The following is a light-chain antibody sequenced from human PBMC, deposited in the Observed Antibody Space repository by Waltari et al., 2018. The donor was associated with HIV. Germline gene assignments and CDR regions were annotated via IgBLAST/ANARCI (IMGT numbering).Light chain of an antibody. Sequence: IQMTQSPSSLSASVGDRVSIPCRASQSISSFLNWYQQKPGKAPKLLIYTSSSLQSGVPSRFSGSGSGTDFILTISSLQPEDFATYYCQQSYSTPLTFGGGTKVEIK. J-gene: IGKJ4*01. CDR3: QQSYSTPLT. V-gene: IGKV1-39*01. CDR2: TSS. CDR1: QSISSF.